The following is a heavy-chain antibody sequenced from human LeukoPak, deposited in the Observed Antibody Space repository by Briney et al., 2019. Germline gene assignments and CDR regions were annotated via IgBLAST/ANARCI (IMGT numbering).Heavy chain of an antibody. CDR3: ATRRGYSGYGSMGYAFDI. Sequence: ASVKVSCTASGYTFTSYGISWVRQAPGQGLEWMGWISAYNGNTNYAQKLQGRLTMTTDTSTSTAYMELRSLRSDDTAVYYCATRRGYSGYGSMGYAFDIWGQGTMVTVS. CDR2: ISAYNGNT. D-gene: IGHD5-12*01. V-gene: IGHV1-18*01. CDR1: GYTFTSYG. J-gene: IGHJ3*02.